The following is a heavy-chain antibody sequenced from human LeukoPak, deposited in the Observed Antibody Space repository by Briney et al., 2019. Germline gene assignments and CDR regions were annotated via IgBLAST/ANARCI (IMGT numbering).Heavy chain of an antibody. V-gene: IGHV4-59*01. D-gene: IGHD3-22*01. Sequence: SETLSLTCTASGGSISSYYWSWIRQPPGKGLEWIGYIYYSGSTNYNPSLKSRVTISVDTSKNQFSLKLSSVTAADTAVYYCARGRGYYDSSGYYYGNDAFDIWGQGTMVTVSS. CDR3: ARGRGYYDSSGYYYGNDAFDI. J-gene: IGHJ3*02. CDR2: IYYSGST. CDR1: GGSISSYY.